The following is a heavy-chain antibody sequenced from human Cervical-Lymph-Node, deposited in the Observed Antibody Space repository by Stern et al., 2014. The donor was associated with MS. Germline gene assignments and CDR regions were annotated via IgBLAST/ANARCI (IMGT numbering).Heavy chain of an antibody. CDR3: ARATSDYIWGTYRFLDS. CDR1: GGTISNYI. V-gene: IGHV1-69*01. CDR2: IIPMFGIA. D-gene: IGHD3-16*02. J-gene: IGHJ4*02. Sequence: QVQLVQSGAEVKKPGSSVKVSCKASGGTISNYIIGWVRQAPGQGLEWMGGIIPMFGIANYAEKSQDRVTITADESTSTAYMDLSSLRSEDTAVYYCARATSDYIWGTYRFLDSWGQGTLVIVSS.